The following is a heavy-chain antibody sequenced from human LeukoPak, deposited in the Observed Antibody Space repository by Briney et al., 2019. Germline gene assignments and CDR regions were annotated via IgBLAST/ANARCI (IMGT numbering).Heavy chain of an antibody. Sequence: SETLSLTCTVSGGSISSYYWSWIRQPPGKGLEWIGYIYYSGSTNYNPSLKSRVTISVDTSKNQFSLKLSSVTAADTAVYYCARGSPDTAMDAFDIWGQGTMVTVSS. CDR2: IYYSGST. V-gene: IGHV4-59*01. D-gene: IGHD5-18*01. CDR1: GGSISSYY. J-gene: IGHJ3*02. CDR3: ARGSPDTAMDAFDI.